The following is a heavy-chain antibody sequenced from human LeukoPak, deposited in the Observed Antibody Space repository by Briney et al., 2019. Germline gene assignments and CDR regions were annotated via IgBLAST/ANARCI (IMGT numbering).Heavy chain of an antibody. CDR2: INAGNGNT. D-gene: IGHD6-13*01. CDR1: GYTFTSYA. V-gene: IGHV1-3*01. CDR3: ARVYSSSWYGYFDY. J-gene: IGHJ4*02. Sequence: ASVKVSCKASGYTFTSYAMHWVRQAPGQRLEWMGWINAGNGNTKYSQKFQGRVTITRDTSASTAYTELSSLRSEDTAVYYCARVYSSSWYGYFDYWGQGTLVTVSS.